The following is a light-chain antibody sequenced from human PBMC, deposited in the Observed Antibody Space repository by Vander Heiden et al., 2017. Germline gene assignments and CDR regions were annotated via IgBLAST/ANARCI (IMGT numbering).Light chain of an antibody. CDR2: LGS. Sequence: DIVMTKSPLSLPVTAAEPASIPCRSSQSLLHSNGYNYLDWYLQKPGQSPQLLIYLGSNRASGVPDRFSGSGSGTEFTLKISGVEAEDVGVYYCMQAIQTPRTFGQGTKLEIK. V-gene: IGKV2-28*01. CDR1: QSLLHSNGYNY. J-gene: IGKJ2*01. CDR3: MQAIQTPRT.